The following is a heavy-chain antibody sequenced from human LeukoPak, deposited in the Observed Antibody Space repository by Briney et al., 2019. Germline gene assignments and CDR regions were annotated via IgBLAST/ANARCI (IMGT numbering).Heavy chain of an antibody. CDR2: ISSSGSTI. J-gene: IGHJ4*02. D-gene: IGHD6-13*01. CDR1: GFTFSDYY. CDR3: ARELRGQQLVPGY. V-gene: IGHV3-11*01. Sequence: GGSLRLPCAASGFTFSDYYMSWIRQAPGKGLEWVSYISSSGSTIYYADSLKGRFTISRDNAKNSLYLQMNSLRAEDTAVYFCARELRGQQLVPGYWGQGTLVTVSS.